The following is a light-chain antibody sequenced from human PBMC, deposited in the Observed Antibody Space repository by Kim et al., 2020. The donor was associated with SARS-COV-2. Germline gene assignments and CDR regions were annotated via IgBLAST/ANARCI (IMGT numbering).Light chain of an antibody. V-gene: IGLV3-21*04. CDR3: HMWDISSDHVV. CDR1: NIGGKT. J-gene: IGLJ2*01. Sequence: PGKTARITCGGPNIGGKTVHWYQHKAGQAPVVVISYNTDRPSGIPERFSGSNSGNTATLTISRVEAGDEADYYCHMWDISSDHVVFGGGTQLTVL. CDR2: YNT.